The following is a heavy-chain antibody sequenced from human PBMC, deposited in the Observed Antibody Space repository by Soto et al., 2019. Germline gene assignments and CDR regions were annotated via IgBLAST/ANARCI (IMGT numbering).Heavy chain of an antibody. Sequence: GGSLRLSCAASGFTFSSYAMSWVRQAPGKGLEWVSAISGSGGSTYYADSVKGRFTISRDNSKNTLYLQMNSLRAEDTAVYYCAKPIDILTGYSSAYYYYYYMDVWGKGTTVTVSS. CDR1: GFTFSSYA. J-gene: IGHJ6*03. D-gene: IGHD3-9*01. CDR2: ISGSGGST. V-gene: IGHV3-23*01. CDR3: AKPIDILTGYSSAYYYYYYMDV.